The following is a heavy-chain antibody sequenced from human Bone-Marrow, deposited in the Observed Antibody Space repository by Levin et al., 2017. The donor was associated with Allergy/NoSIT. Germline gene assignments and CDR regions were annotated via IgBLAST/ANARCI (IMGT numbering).Heavy chain of an antibody. D-gene: IGHD6-19*01. CDR3: AKVSSEFAQIAVALNYYFDY. Sequence: GESLKISCAASGFTFSSYAMSWVRQAPGKGLEWVSAISGSGGSTYYADSVKGRFTISRDNSKNTLYLQMNSLRAEDTAVYYCAKVSSEFAQIAVALNYYFDYWGQGTLVTVSS. J-gene: IGHJ4*02. CDR1: GFTFSSYA. CDR2: ISGSGGST. V-gene: IGHV3-23*01.